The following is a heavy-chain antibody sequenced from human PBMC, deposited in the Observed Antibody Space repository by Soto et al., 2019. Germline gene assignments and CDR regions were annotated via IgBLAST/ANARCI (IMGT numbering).Heavy chain of an antibody. V-gene: IGHV3-30*18. CDR2: ISYDGSNK. CDR1: GFTFSSYG. Sequence: QVQLVESGGGVVQPGRSLRLSCAASGFTFSSYGMHWVRQAPGKGLEWEAVISYDGSNKYYADSVKGRFTISRDNSKNTLYLQMNSLRAEDTAVYYCAKEAGHDFWSGYYGGYFDYWGQGTLVTVSS. D-gene: IGHD3-3*01. J-gene: IGHJ4*02. CDR3: AKEAGHDFWSGYYGGYFDY.